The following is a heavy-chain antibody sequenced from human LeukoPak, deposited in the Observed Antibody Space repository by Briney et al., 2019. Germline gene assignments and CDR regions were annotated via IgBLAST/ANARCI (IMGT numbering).Heavy chain of an antibody. Sequence: GGSLRLSCVASGLTFSSYWMHWVRQAPGKGLVWVSRINSDGSSTSYADSVRGRFTISRDNAKNTLYLQVNSLRAEDTAVYYCAKGLTNLGDDWGQGTLVTVSS. CDR2: INSDGSST. J-gene: IGHJ4*02. D-gene: IGHD3-9*01. CDR1: GLTFSSYW. CDR3: AKGLTNLGDD. V-gene: IGHV3-74*01.